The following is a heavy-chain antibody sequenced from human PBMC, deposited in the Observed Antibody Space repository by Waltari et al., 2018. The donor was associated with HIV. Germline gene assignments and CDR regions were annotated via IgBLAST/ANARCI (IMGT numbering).Heavy chain of an antibody. Sequence: EVQLVESGGGLVQPGGSLRLSCVASGFTFSIYWMHWIRQAPGKGLVWISRINSDGSSTSYSDSVKGRFTISRDNDKNTVYLEMNSLRAEDMALYYCARGSRRDMWDVTDSDWGQGTLVTVSS. CDR2: INSDGSST. D-gene: IGHD1-26*01. CDR3: ARGSRRDMWDVTDSD. J-gene: IGHJ4*02. V-gene: IGHV3-74*01. CDR1: GFTFSIYW.